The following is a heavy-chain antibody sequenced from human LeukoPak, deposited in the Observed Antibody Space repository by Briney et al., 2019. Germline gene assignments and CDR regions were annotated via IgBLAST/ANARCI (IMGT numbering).Heavy chain of an antibody. Sequence: SETLSLTCAVYGGSFSGYYWSWIRQPPGKGLEWIGEINHSGSTNYNPSLKSRVTISVDTSKNQFSLKLSSVTAADTAVYYCARGVRDYVFDAFNIWGQGTMVTVSS. D-gene: IGHD3-16*01. CDR1: GGSFSGYY. V-gene: IGHV4-34*01. CDR2: INHSGST. CDR3: ARGVRDYVFDAFNI. J-gene: IGHJ3*02.